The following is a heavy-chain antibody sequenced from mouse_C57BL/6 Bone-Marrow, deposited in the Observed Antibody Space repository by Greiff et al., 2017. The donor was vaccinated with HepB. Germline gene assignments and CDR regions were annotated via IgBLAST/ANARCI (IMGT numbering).Heavy chain of an antibody. J-gene: IGHJ2*01. V-gene: IGHV1-82*01. Sequence: QVQLQQSGPELVKPGASVKISCKASGYAFSSSWMNWVKQRPGKGLEWIGRIYPGDGDTNDNGKFKGKATLTADKSSSTAYMQLSSLTSEDSAVYFCAIGIYYCSSVDYWGQGTTLTVSS. CDR3: AIGIYYCSSVDY. CDR1: GYAFSSSW. D-gene: IGHD1-1*01. CDR2: IYPGDGDT.